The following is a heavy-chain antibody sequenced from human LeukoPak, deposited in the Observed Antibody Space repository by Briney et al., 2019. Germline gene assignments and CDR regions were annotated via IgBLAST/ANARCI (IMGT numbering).Heavy chain of an antibody. CDR3: TTVGDYVGEASFDY. Sequence: GGSLRLSCAASGFTFSSYAMSWVRQAPGKGLEWVGRIKSKTDGGTTDYAAPVKGRFTISIDDSKNTLYLQMNSLKTEDTAVYYCTTVGDYVGEASFDYWGQGTLVTVSS. CDR2: IKSKTDGGTT. D-gene: IGHD4-23*01. CDR1: GFTFSSYA. J-gene: IGHJ4*02. V-gene: IGHV3-15*01.